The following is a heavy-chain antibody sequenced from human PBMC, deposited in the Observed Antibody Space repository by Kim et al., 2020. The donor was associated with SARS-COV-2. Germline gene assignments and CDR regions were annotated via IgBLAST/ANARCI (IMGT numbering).Heavy chain of an antibody. D-gene: IGHD2-15*01. V-gene: IGHV1-3*01. CDR3: ARDDELLAAFDI. J-gene: IGHJ3*02. Sequence: YSPKLQGRVTITRDTTASTAYMELSSLRSEGTAVYYCARDDELLAAFDIWGQGTMVTVSS.